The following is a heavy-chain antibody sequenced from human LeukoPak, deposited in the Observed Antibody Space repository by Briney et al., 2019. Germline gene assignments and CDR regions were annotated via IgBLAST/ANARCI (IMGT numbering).Heavy chain of an antibody. CDR2: IKEDGSEK. J-gene: IGHJ4*02. CDR3: ARRGSTDY. CDR1: GFSFNGYW. D-gene: IGHD2/OR15-2a*01. V-gene: IGHV3-7*03. Sequence: PGGSLRLSCAASGFSFNGYWMTWVRQAPGKGLEWVANIKEDGSEKYYADFVKGRFTISRDNAKNSLDLQMNSLRAEDTAVYYCARRGSTDYWGQGTLVTVSS.